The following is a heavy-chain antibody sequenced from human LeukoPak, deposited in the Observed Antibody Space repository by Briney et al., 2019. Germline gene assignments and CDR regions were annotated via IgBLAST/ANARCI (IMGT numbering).Heavy chain of an antibody. CDR3: AKDLGNWNSGTPGSY. D-gene: IGHD1-7*01. CDR2: ISGSGGST. V-gene: IGHV3-23*01. CDR1: GFTFSSYA. J-gene: IGHJ4*02. Sequence: GGSLRLSCAASGFTFSSYAMNWVRQAPGKGLEWVSAISGSGGSTYYADSVKGRFTISRDNSKNTLYLQMNSLRAEDTAVYYCAKDLGNWNSGTPGSYWGQGTLVTVSS.